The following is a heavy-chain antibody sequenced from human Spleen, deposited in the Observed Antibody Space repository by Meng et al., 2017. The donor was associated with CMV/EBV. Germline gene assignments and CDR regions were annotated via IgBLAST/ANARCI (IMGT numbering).Heavy chain of an antibody. CDR2: INPNSGGT. J-gene: IGHJ6*02. CDR1: GYTFTDNY. CDR3: ARGGGYSTLGYYGMDV. Sequence: ASVKVSCKASGYTFTDNYIYWVRQAPGQGLKWMGWINPNSGGTNYVQKFQGMVTMTTDTSVSTAYMELGRLRSDDTAVFYCARGGGYSTLGYYGMDVWGQGTTVTVSS. D-gene: IGHD4-23*01. V-gene: IGHV1-2*02.